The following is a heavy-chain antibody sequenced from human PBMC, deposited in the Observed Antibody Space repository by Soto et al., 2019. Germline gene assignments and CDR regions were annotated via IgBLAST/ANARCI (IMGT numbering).Heavy chain of an antibody. V-gene: IGHV1-69*13. D-gene: IGHD3-22*01. CDR3: ARDVSGYTHNWFDP. CDR1: GGTFSSYA. Sequence: SVKVSCKASGGTFSSYAISWVRQAPGQGLEWMGGIIPIFGTANYAQKFQGRVTITADESTSTAHMELSSLRSEDTAVYYCARDVSGYTHNWFDPWGQVNLVTVSS. J-gene: IGHJ5*02. CDR2: IIPIFGTA.